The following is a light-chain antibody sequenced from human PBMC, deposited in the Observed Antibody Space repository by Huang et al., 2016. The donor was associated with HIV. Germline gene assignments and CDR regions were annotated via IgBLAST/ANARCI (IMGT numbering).Light chain of an antibody. V-gene: IGKV1-39*01. CDR1: QNINTF. CDR2: SAS. CDR3: QQTYRTPYT. Sequence: DIQMTQSPSSLSTFVGDRVTITCRASQNINTFLHWYQEKPGKTPRLLICSASSLEHGVPSRFSGSASGTEFTLTVSSVQPDDSATYYCQQTYRTPYTFGQGTKLDI. J-gene: IGKJ2*01.